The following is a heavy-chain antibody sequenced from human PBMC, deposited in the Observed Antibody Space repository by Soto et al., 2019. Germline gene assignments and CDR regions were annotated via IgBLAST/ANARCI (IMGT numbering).Heavy chain of an antibody. V-gene: IGHV4-34*01. CDR3: ARGDIVVVPAAMLGSRFSYYFDY. Sequence: QVQLQQWGAGLLKPSETLSLTCAVYGGSFSGYYWSWIGQPPGKGLEWIGEINHSGSTNYNPSLKSRVTISVDTSKNQFSLKLSSVTAADTAVYYCARGDIVVVPAAMLGSRFSYYFDYWGQGTLVTVSS. CDR2: INHSGST. J-gene: IGHJ4*02. D-gene: IGHD2-2*01. CDR1: GGSFSGYY.